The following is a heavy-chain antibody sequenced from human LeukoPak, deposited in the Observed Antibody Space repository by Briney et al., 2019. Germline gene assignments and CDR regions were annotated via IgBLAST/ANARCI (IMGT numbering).Heavy chain of an antibody. Sequence: ASVKVSCTASGGSFSSNIIGWVRQAPGQGLEWMGGIVPIFGKTKYAQKFQGRVTITTDESSSTAYMELSSLRSDDTAIYYCARGWGIPAPISWFDPWGQGTLVTVSS. D-gene: IGHD2-2*01. CDR2: IVPIFGKT. CDR1: GGSFSSNI. J-gene: IGHJ5*02. V-gene: IGHV1-69*05. CDR3: ARGWGIPAPISWFDP.